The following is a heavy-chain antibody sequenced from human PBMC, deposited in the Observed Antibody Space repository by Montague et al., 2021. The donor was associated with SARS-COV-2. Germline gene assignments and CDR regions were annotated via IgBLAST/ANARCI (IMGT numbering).Heavy chain of an antibody. CDR2: IYYSGST. CDR3: VREVLYYCDSSGTGALDI. CDR1: GGSISSYY. Sequence: SETLSLTCTVAGGSISSYYWSWIRQPPGKGLEWIGYIYYSGSTNYNPSLKSRVTISVDTSKNQFSLKLSSVTAADTAVYYCVREVLYYCDSSGTGALDIWGQGTMVTVSS. V-gene: IGHV4-59*01. J-gene: IGHJ3*02. D-gene: IGHD3-22*01.